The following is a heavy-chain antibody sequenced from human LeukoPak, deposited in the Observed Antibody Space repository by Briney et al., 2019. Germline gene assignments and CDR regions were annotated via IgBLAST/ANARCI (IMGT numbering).Heavy chain of an antibody. V-gene: IGHV3-33*08. CDR1: GFTFSSYS. CDR3: ARGGGDYYDSSGYANY. Sequence: GGSLRLSCAASGFTFSSYSMNWVRQAPGKGLEWVAVIWYDGSNKYYADSVKGRFTISRDNSKNTLYLQMNSLRAEDTAVYYCARGGGDYYDSSGYANYWGQGTLVTVSS. D-gene: IGHD3-22*01. J-gene: IGHJ4*02. CDR2: IWYDGSNK.